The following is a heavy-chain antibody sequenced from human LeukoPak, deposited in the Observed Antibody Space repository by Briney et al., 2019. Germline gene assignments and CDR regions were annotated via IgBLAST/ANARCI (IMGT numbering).Heavy chain of an antibody. V-gene: IGHV3-21*01. CDR2: ISDSSSYI. Sequence: GGSLRLSCAASGFTFSSYRMNWVRQAPGKGLEWVSSISDSSSYIYHADSVKGRFTISRDNAKNSVYLQMNSLRAEETATYYCTKGENGMDVWGQGTTVTVSS. J-gene: IGHJ6*02. D-gene: IGHD1-26*01. CDR3: TKGENGMDV. CDR1: GFTFSSYR.